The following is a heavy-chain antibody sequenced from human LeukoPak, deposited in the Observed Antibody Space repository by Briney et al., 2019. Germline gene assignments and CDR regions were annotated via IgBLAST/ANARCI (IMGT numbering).Heavy chain of an antibody. Sequence: PGGSLRLSCAASGFTFSTSAMHWVRQASGKGLEWVGRIRSKANNYATTYAASVNGRFTISRDDSKNTAYLQMNSLKTEDTAVYYCSRPGYDDFDYWGQGILVTVSS. CDR1: GFTFSTSA. D-gene: IGHD5-12*01. V-gene: IGHV3-73*01. CDR3: SRPGYDDFDY. J-gene: IGHJ4*02. CDR2: IRSKANNYAT.